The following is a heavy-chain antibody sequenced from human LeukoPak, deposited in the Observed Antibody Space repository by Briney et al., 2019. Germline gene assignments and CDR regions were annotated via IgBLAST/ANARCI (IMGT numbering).Heavy chain of an antibody. Sequence: GGSLRLSCAASGFTFSSYAMSWVRQAPGXXXXXXXGISASGGSTFYADSVKGRFTISRDNSKNTLYLQMNSLRAEDSALYYCAKGKGSSPDYYFDYWGHGTLVTVSS. CDR1: GFTFSSYA. J-gene: IGHJ4*01. CDR3: AKGKGSSPDYYFDY. D-gene: IGHD6-6*01. V-gene: IGHV3-23*01. CDR2: ISASGGST.